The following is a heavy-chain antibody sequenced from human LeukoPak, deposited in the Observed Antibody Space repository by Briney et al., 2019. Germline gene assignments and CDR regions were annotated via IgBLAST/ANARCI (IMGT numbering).Heavy chain of an antibody. CDR2: ISGSGGST. Sequence: GGSLRLSCAASGFTFSSYAMSWVRQAPGKGLEWVSAISGSGGSTYYADSVKGRFTISRDNSKNTLYLQMNSLRAEDTAVYYCAKDLKGDFWSGYYTDPGYWGQRTLVTVSS. D-gene: IGHD3-3*01. V-gene: IGHV3-23*01. CDR3: AKDLKGDFWSGYYTDPGY. CDR1: GFTFSSYA. J-gene: IGHJ4*02.